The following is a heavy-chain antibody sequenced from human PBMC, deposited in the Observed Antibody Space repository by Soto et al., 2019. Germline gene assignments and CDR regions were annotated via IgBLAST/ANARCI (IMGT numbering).Heavy chain of an antibody. J-gene: IGHJ4*02. CDR2: IIPILGTA. D-gene: IGHD3-22*01. V-gene: IGHV1-69*13. CDR3: ARDRDYYDSSGYPRPYYFDY. Sequence: ASVKVSCKASGGTFSSYAISWVRQAPGQGLEWMGGIIPILGTANYAQKFQGRVTITADESTSTAYMELSSLRSEDTAVYYCARDRDYYDSSGYPRPYYFDYWGQGTLVTVSS. CDR1: GGTFSSYA.